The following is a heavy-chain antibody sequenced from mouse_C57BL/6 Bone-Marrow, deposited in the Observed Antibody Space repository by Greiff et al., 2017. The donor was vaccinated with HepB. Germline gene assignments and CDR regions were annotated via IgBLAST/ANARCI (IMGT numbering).Heavy chain of an antibody. CDR1: GYTFTSYW. Sequence: VKLQQPGAELVKPGASVKLSCKASGYTFTSYWMHWVKQRPGQGLEWIGMIHPNSGSTNYNKKFKSKATLTVDKSSSTAYMQLSSLTSGDSAVYYCARGGIITTVVAGDYWGQGTTLTVSS. J-gene: IGHJ2*01. V-gene: IGHV1-64*01. D-gene: IGHD1-1*01. CDR3: ARGGIITTVVAGDY. CDR2: IHPNSGST.